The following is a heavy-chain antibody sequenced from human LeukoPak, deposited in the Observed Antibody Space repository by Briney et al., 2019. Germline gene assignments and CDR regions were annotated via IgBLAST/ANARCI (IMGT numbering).Heavy chain of an antibody. Sequence: GGSLRLSCVASVFTVSSNCMSWVRQAPGKGLEWVSIIYNDGSTFYADSVKGRFTISRDNSKNTLYLQMDSLSAEDTAVYYCARDYRNGAIDYWGQGTLVTVSS. D-gene: IGHD1-1*01. V-gene: IGHV3-53*01. CDR2: IYNDGST. CDR1: VFTVSSNC. J-gene: IGHJ4*02. CDR3: ARDYRNGAIDY.